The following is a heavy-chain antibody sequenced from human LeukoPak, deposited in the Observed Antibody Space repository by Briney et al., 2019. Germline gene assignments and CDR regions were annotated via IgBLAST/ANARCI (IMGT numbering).Heavy chain of an antibody. CDR3: ARQDTAMVYFDY. J-gene: IGHJ4*02. V-gene: IGHV4-59*01. Sequence: SETLSLTCTVSGGSISSYYWSWIRQPPGKGLEWIGYIYYSGSTNYNPSLRSRVTISVDTSKNQFSLKLSSVTAADTAVYYCARQDTAMVYFDYWGQGTLVTVSS. D-gene: IGHD5-18*01. CDR2: IYYSGST. CDR1: GGSISSYY.